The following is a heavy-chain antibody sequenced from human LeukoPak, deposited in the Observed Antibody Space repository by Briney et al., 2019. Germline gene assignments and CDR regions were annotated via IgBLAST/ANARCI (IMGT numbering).Heavy chain of an antibody. J-gene: IGHJ6*03. Sequence: GGSLRLSCAASGFTFSNAWMSWVRQAPGKGLEWVGRIKSKTDGGTTDYAAPVKGRFTISRDDSKNTLYLQMNSLKTEDTAVYYCTTDPALEHMDSSGYYYYMDVWGKGTTVTVSS. CDR2: IKSKTDGGTT. CDR1: GFTFSNAW. D-gene: IGHD2-2*03. CDR3: TTDPALEHMDSSGYYYYMDV. V-gene: IGHV3-15*01.